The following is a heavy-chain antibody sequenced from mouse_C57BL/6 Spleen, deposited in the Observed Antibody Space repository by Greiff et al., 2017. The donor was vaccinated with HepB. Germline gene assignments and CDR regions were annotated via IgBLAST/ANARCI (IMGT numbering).Heavy chain of an antibody. CDR2: INPSSGYT. Sequence: QVQLQQSGAELARPGASVKMSCKASGYTFTSYTMHWVKQRPGQGLEWIGYINPSSGYTKYNQKFKDKATLTADKSSSTAYMQLSSLTSEDSAVYYCARGDYYAMDYWGKGTSVTVSS. J-gene: IGHJ4*01. CDR3: ARGDYYAMDY. CDR1: GYTFTSYT. V-gene: IGHV1-4*01.